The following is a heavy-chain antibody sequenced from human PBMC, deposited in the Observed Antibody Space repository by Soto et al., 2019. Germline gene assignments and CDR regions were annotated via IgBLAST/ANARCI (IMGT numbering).Heavy chain of an antibody. V-gene: IGHV4-30-4*01. CDR1: VGSMSSHY. D-gene: IGHD6-19*01. Sequence: SETLSLTGTGSVGSMSSHYWSWIRQPPGKGLEWIGYIYYSGSTYYNPSLKSRVTISVDTSKNQFSLKLSSVTAADTAVYYCARLAGSYNWFDPWGQGTLVTVSS. CDR3: ARLAGSYNWFDP. J-gene: IGHJ5*02. CDR2: IYYSGST.